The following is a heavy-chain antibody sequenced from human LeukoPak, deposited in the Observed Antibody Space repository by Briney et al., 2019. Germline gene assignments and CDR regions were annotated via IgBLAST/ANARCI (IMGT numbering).Heavy chain of an antibody. V-gene: IGHV4-59*01. CDR2: NFYSGST. J-gene: IGHJ4*02. CDR3: ARERRDTAMGGNYYFYY. D-gene: IGHD5-18*01. CDR1: GGHISSYY. Sequence: SETLSLTCTVSGGHISSYYWGCIRQPRGQGLEGIGYNFYSGSTSYNPSIKSRVTISVDTSKNQFSLKLSSVTAADTAVYYCARERRDTAMGGNYYFYYWGQGTLVTVSS.